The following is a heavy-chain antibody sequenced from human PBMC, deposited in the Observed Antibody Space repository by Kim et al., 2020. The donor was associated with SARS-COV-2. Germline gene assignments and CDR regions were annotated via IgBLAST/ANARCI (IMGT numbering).Heavy chain of an antibody. V-gene: IGHV3-9*01. D-gene: IGHD6-13*01. Sequence: GGSLRLSCAASGFTFGDYAMHWVRQAPGKGLEWVSGISWNSGSIGYADSVKGRFTISRDNAKNSLYLQMNSLRAEDTALYYCAKAYSSSWFQHLYFDYWGQGTLVTVSS. CDR1: GFTFGDYA. CDR3: AKAYSSSWFQHLYFDY. CDR2: ISWNSGSI. J-gene: IGHJ4*02.